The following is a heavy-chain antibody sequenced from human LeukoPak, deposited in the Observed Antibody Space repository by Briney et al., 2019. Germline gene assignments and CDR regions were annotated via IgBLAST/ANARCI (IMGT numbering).Heavy chain of an antibody. D-gene: IGHD3-22*01. CDR1: GGSISSYY. Sequence: PSQTLSLTCTVSGGSISSYYWSWIRQPPGKGREWIGYIYYSGSTNYNPSLKSRVTISVDTSKNQFSLKLSSVTAADTAVYYCAREYYYDSSGYYPPYAFDIWGQGTMVTVSS. V-gene: IGHV4-59*01. J-gene: IGHJ3*02. CDR3: AREYYYDSSGYYPPYAFDI. CDR2: IYYSGST.